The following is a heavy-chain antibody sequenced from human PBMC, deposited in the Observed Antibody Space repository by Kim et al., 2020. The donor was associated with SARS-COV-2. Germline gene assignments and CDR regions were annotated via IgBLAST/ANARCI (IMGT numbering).Heavy chain of an antibody. CDR2: INHSGRT. CDR1: GGSFSGYY. J-gene: IGHJ5*02. D-gene: IGHD3-9*01. CDR3: ARAGGNDWYIA. Sequence: SETLSLRCDVYGGSFSGYYWTWIRQPPGKGLEWIGEINHSGRTTYNSSLKSRVTISVDMSKNQFSLNLNSVTAADTAVYYCARAGGNDWYIAWGQGTLVTVSS. V-gene: IGHV4-34*01.